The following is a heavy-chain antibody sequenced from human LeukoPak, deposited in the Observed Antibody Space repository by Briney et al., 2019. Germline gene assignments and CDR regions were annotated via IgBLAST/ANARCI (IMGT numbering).Heavy chain of an antibody. Sequence: SETLSLTCTVSGGSITTDFWSWIRQPPGKGLXXIGYFSYTGSTXXXXSXXXRATISTDXSQNRFSLKLNSVTAADTAMYYCARSTGGAAAGDCWGQGTLVTVSS. CDR3: ARSTGGAAAGDC. V-gene: IGHV4-59*01. D-gene: IGHD6-13*01. CDR2: FSYTGST. J-gene: IGHJ4*02. CDR1: GGSITTDF.